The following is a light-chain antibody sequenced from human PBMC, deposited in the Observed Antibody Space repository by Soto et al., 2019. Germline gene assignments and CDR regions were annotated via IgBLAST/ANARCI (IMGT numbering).Light chain of an antibody. CDR2: EVS. CDR1: SSDVGSYNL. CDR3: CSYAGSSTWV. Sequence: QSVLTQPASVSGSPGQSITISCTGTSSDVGSYNLVSWYQQHPDKAPKLIIYEVSKWPSGVSSRFSASKSGNTASLTISGLQSEDEADYYCCSYAGSSTWVFGGGTQPTVL. J-gene: IGLJ3*02. V-gene: IGLV2-23*02.